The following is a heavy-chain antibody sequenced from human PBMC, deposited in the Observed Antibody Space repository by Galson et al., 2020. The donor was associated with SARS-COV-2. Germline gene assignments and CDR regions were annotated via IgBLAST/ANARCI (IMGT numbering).Heavy chain of an antibody. D-gene: IGHD5-18*01. V-gene: IGHV3-30*04. J-gene: IGHJ4*02. CDR2: ISYDGSNK. CDR3: ARSQLWLLEHFDY. CDR1: GFTFSSYA. Sequence: GGSLRLSCAASGFTFSSYAMHWVRQAPGKGLEWVAVISYDGSNKYYADSVKGRFTISRDNSKNTLYLQMNSLRAEDTAVYYCARSQLWLLEHFDYWGQGTLVTVSS.